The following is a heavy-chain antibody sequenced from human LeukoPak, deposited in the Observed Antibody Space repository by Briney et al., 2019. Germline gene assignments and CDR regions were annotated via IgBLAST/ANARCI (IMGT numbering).Heavy chain of an antibody. V-gene: IGHV3-11*04. J-gene: IGHJ4*02. CDR3: ARDYYDSSGYYYFDY. CDR1: GFTFSDYY. Sequence: SGGSLRLSCAASGFTFSDYYMSWIRQAPGKGLEWVSYISSSGSTIYYADSVKGRFTISRDNAKNSLYLQMNSLRAEDTAVYYCARDYYDSSGYYYFDYWGQGTLVTVSS. CDR2: ISSSGSTI. D-gene: IGHD3-22*01.